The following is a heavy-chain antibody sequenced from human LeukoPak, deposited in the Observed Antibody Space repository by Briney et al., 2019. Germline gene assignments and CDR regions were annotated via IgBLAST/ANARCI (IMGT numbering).Heavy chain of an antibody. CDR1: GGSISSYS. Sequence: SETLSLTCTVSGGSISSYSWSWIRQPPGKGLEWIGYITDSGSTYYNPSLKSRVTISVDTSKNQFSLKLSSVTAADTAVYYCARETYYDILTGYYKKGGDAFDIWGQGTMVTVSS. V-gene: IGHV4-59*12. CDR2: ITDSGST. D-gene: IGHD3-9*01. CDR3: ARETYYDILTGYYKKGGDAFDI. J-gene: IGHJ3*02.